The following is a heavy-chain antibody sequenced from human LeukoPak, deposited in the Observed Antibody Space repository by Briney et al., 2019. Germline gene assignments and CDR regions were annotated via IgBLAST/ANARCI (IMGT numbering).Heavy chain of an antibody. D-gene: IGHD3-22*01. V-gene: IGHV3-21*01. Sequence: KAGGSPSLSCAASGFTFSSYSMNCVRQAPGKGLELVSSISSSSSYIYYADSVKGRFTISRDNAKNSLYLQMNSLRAEDTAVYYCAREFYYDSSGYYLDYWGQGTLVTVSS. CDR1: GFTFSSYS. J-gene: IGHJ4*02. CDR3: AREFYYDSSGYYLDY. CDR2: ISSSSSYI.